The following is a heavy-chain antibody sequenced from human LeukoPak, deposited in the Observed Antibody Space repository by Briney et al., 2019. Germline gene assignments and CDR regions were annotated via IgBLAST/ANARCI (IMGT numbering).Heavy chain of an antibody. J-gene: IGHJ4*02. CDR1: GSTFSSYA. Sequence: SVKVSCKASGSTFSSYAISWVRQAPGQGLEWMGGIIPIFGTANYAQKFQGRVTITADESTSTAYMELSSLRSEDTAVYYCARAGIAAAGTLDYWGQGTLVTVSS. CDR2: IIPIFGTA. D-gene: IGHD6-13*01. CDR3: ARAGIAAAGTLDY. V-gene: IGHV1-69*13.